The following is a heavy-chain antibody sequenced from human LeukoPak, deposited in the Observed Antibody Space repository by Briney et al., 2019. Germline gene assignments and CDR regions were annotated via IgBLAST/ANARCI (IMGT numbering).Heavy chain of an antibody. Sequence: AAVKVSCKSSGYTFNGYYMHWVRQAPGQGLEWMGWINPNSGGTNYAQKFQGRVTMTRDTSISTAYMELSRLRSDDTAVYYCARDLGIAVADYWGQGTLVTVSS. V-gene: IGHV1-2*02. J-gene: IGHJ4*02. CDR1: GYTFNGYY. CDR3: ARDLGIAVADY. CDR2: INPNSGGT. D-gene: IGHD6-19*01.